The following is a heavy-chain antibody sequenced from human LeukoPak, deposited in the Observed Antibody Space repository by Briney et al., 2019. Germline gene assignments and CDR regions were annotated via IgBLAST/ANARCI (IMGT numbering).Heavy chain of an antibody. CDR2: IKSKADGGTT. J-gene: IGHJ3*02. D-gene: IGHD4-17*01. V-gene: IGHV3-15*01. Sequence: GGSLRLSCAASRFTFSSYGMSWVRQAPGKGLEWVGRIKSKADGGTTDYAAPVKGRFTISRDDSKNTLYLQMNSLKTEDTAVYYCTTRAGTTVTFSDDAFDIWGQGTLVTVSS. CDR1: RFTFSSYG. CDR3: TTRAGTTVTFSDDAFDI.